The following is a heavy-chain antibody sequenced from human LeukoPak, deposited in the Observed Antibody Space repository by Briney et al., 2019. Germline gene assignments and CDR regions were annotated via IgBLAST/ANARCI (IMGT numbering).Heavy chain of an antibody. J-gene: IGHJ4*02. CDR3: AKTGDILTGNPFDY. V-gene: IGHV3-23*01. Sequence: GGSLRLSCAASGFTFSSYGMSWVRQAPGEGLEWVSAISGSDSSSTYYADSVKGRFTISRDNSKNTLYLQMNSLRAEDTAVYYCAKTGDILTGNPFDYWGQGTLVTVSS. CDR2: ISGSDSSST. CDR1: GFTFSSYG. D-gene: IGHD3-9*01.